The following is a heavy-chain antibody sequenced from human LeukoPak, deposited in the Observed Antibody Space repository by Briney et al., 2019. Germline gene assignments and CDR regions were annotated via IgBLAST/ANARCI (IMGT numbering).Heavy chain of an antibody. CDR1: GGSVSSGSYY. D-gene: IGHD5-24*01. CDR2: IYYSGST. V-gene: IGHV4-61*01. CDR3: ARGLVEMAPRYSDL. Sequence: NPSETLSLTCTVSGGSVSSGSYYWSWIRQPPGKGLEWIGYIYYSGSTNYNPSLKSRVTISVDTSKNQFSLKLSSVTAADTAVYYCARGLVEMAPRYSDLWGSGARVTVYS. J-gene: IGHJ2*01.